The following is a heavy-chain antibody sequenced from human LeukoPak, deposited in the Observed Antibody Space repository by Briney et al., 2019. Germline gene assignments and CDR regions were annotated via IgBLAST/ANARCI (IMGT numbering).Heavy chain of an antibody. D-gene: IGHD1-26*01. CDR2: IYYSGST. Sequence: PSQTLSLTCTVSGGSISSGDYYWSWIRQPPGKGLEWIGYIYYSGSTYYNPSLKSRVTISVDTSKNQFSLKLSSVTAADTAVYYCARGLRWDLTISGTSTFDYWGQGSLVTVSS. CDR1: GGSISSGDYY. V-gene: IGHV4-30-4*01. J-gene: IGHJ4*02. CDR3: ARGLRWDLTISGTSTFDY.